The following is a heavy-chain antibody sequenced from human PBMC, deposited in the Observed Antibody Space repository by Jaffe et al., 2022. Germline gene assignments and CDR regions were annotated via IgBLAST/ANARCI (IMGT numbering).Heavy chain of an antibody. CDR1: GFTFSSYG. CDR3: AKDRRSFSTVTTFDY. CDR2: IRYDGSNK. V-gene: IGHV3-30*02. J-gene: IGHJ4*02. D-gene: IGHD4-17*01. Sequence: QVQLVESGGGVVQPGGSLRLSCAASGFTFSSYGMHWVRQAPGKGLEWVAFIRYDGSNKYYADSVKGRFTISRDNSKNTLYLQMNSLRAEDTAVYYCAKDRRSFSTVTTFDYWGQGTLVTVSS.